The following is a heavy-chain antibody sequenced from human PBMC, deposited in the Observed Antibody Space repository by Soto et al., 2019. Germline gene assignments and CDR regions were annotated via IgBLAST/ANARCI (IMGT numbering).Heavy chain of an antibody. Sequence: VQLVESGGGLVQPGGSLRLSCAASGFTFSSYSMNWVRQAPGKGLEWVSYISSSSSTIYYADSVKGRFTISRDNAKNSLYLQMNSLRAEDTAVYYCARDETTVTTLSWFDPWGQGTLVTVSS. CDR3: ARDETTVTTLSWFDP. D-gene: IGHD4-17*01. V-gene: IGHV3-48*01. J-gene: IGHJ5*02. CDR2: ISSSSSTI. CDR1: GFTFSSYS.